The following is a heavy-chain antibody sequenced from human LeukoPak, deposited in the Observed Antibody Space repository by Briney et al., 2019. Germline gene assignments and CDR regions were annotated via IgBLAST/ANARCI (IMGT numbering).Heavy chain of an antibody. J-gene: IGHJ4*02. CDR3: ARPIYDSSGYYHDY. D-gene: IGHD3-22*01. CDR2: ISSSSSSI. V-gene: IGHV3-48*01. Sequence: SGGSLRLSCAASGFTFSSYSMYWVRQAPGKRLEWLSYISSSSSSIYYADSVKGRFTISRDNAKNSLYLQMNSLRAEDTAVYYCARPIYDSSGYYHDYWGQGTLSPSPQ. CDR1: GFTFSSYS.